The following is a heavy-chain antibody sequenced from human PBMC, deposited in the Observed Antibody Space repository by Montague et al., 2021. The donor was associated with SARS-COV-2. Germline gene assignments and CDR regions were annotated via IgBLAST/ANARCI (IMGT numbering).Heavy chain of an antibody. CDR2: IHSSGGT. J-gene: IGHJ5*02. CDR1: GGSIITGSNFY. D-gene: IGHD3-22*01. CDR3: ARDYYDSTGLNWFDP. V-gene: IGHV4-61*02. Sequence: TLSLTCAVSGGSIITGSNFYWGWIRQSAGKGLEWIGRIHSSGGTNYNPSLKSRLTMSVGSSANQFSLKLTSVTAADTAVYYCARDYYDSTGLNWFDPWGQGLLVTVSS.